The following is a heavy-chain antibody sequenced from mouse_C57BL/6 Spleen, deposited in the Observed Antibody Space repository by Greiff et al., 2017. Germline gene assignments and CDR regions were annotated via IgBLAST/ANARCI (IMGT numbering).Heavy chain of an antibody. CDR1: GYTFTSYW. J-gene: IGHJ1*03. V-gene: IGHV1-64*01. CDR2: IHPNSGST. Sequence: QVQLKQPGAELVKPGASVKLSCKASGYTFTSYWMHWVKQRPGQGLEWIGMIHPNSGSTNYNEKFKSKATLTVDKSSSTAYMQLSSLTSEDSAVYYCASLYGSSSYWYFDVWGTGTTVTVSS. D-gene: IGHD1-1*01. CDR3: ASLYGSSSYWYFDV.